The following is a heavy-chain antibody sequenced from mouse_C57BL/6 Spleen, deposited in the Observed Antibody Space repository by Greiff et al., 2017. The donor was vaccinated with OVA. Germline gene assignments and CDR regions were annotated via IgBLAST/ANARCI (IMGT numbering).Heavy chain of an antibody. CDR1: GYSITSGYD. D-gene: IGHD3-2*02. V-gene: IGHV3-1*01. CDR3: ARSDSSGAMDY. J-gene: IGHJ4*01. CDR2: ISYSGST. Sequence: DVKLVESGPGMVKPSQSLSLTCTVTGYSITSGYDWHWIRHFPGNKLEWMGYISYSGSTNYNPSLKSRISITHDTSKNHFFLKLNSVTTEDTATYYCARSDSSGAMDYWGQGTSVTVSS.